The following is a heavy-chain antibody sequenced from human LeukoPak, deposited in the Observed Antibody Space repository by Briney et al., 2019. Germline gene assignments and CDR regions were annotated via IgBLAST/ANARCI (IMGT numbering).Heavy chain of an antibody. Sequence: GASVKVSCKASGYIFTSYYIHWVRQAPGQGLEWMGIINPSGGNTNYAQKFQGRVTMTRDMSTSTVYMELSSLRSEDTAVYYCARVGTVAGIGYWGQGTLVTVSS. V-gene: IGHV1-46*01. D-gene: IGHD6-19*01. J-gene: IGHJ4*02. CDR3: ARVGTVAGIGY. CDR1: GYIFTSYY. CDR2: INPSGGNT.